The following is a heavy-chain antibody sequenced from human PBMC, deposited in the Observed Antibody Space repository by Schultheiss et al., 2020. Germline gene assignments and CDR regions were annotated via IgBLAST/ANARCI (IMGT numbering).Heavy chain of an antibody. CDR2: ISYTGST. D-gene: IGHD5-12*01. J-gene: IGHJ4*02. CDR1: GGSISDYY. CDR3: ARSVSFRGYRGWYAWEY. V-gene: IGHV4-59*01. Sequence: SETLSLTCSVSGGSISDYYWNWIRQTPGKGLEWIGQISYTGSTNYNPSLRSRVIISVDTSKIQFSLKLTSVSAADTAVYYCARSVSFRGYRGWYAWEYWGQGTLVTVSS.